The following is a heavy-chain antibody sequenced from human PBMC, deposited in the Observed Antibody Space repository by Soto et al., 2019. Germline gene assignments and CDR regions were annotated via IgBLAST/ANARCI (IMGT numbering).Heavy chain of an antibody. D-gene: IGHD2-15*01. V-gene: IGHV3-49*03. CDR2: IGGKIYRGTT. J-gene: IGHJ5*02. CDR1: GFTFGDYS. Sequence: PGGSLRLSCTASGFTFGDYSMSWFRQAPGKGLEWLGFIGGKIYRGTTEYAASVRGRCVISRDDSKSIAYLQMNSLKIEDTAVYYCTRSQAPDTHQFDPWGQGTLVTVSS. CDR3: TRSQAPDTHQFDP.